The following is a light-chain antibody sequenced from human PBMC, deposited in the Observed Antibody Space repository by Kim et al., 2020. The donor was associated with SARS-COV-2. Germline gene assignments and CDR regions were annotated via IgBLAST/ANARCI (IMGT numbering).Light chain of an antibody. Sequence: LSLSPGERATLSGRASQSVSSYLAWYQQKPGQAPRLLIYDASNRATGIPARFSGSGSGTDFTLTISSLEPEDFAVYYCQQRSTFTFGGGTKVDIK. CDR1: QSVSSY. CDR2: DAS. CDR3: QQRSTFT. V-gene: IGKV3-11*01. J-gene: IGKJ4*01.